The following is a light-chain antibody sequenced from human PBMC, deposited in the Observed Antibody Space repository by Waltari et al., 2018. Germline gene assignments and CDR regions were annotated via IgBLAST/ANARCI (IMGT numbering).Light chain of an antibody. J-gene: IGKJ1*01. CDR1: QTSGTS. Sequence: EMVVTQSPAPLSLSPGERPTLSCRTSQTSGTSLAWYQQRPGQAPRLLIYRASTRATGIPDRFSGSGSESEFTLTISSLQSEDVALYYCQQYNNWPPGTFGQGTKVEI. CDR2: RAS. V-gene: IGKV3-15*01. CDR3: QQYNNWPPGT.